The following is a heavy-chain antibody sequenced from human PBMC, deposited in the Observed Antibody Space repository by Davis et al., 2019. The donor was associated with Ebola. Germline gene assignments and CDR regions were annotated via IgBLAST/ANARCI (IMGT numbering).Heavy chain of an antibody. CDR3: ARVGYGDEEYYFDY. V-gene: IGHV3-21*01. Sequence: GESLKISCAASGFTFSSYSMNWVRQAPGKGLEWVSSISSSSSYIYYADSVKGRFTISRDNAKNSLYLQMNSLRAEDTAVYYCARVGYGDEEYYFDYWGQGTLVTVSS. CDR2: ISSSSSYI. J-gene: IGHJ4*02. D-gene: IGHD4-17*01. CDR1: GFTFSSYS.